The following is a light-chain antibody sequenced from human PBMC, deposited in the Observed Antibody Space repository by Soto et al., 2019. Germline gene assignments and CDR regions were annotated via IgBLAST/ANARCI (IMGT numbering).Light chain of an antibody. Sequence: QSVLTQPHSASGSPGPSVTISCTGTSRDVGDYNYVSWYQQHPGKGPKLIIYEVSHRPSGVPGRFSGSKSGNTASLAVSGLQAENEADYYCSYYAGNHKLIVGGGTELTLL. J-gene: IGLJ2*01. CDR1: SRDVGDYNY. CDR3: SYYAGNHKLI. CDR2: EVS. V-gene: IGLV2-8*01.